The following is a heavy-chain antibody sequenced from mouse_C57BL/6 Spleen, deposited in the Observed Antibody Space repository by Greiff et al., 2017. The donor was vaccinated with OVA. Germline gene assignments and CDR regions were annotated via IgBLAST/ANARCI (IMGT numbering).Heavy chain of an antibody. D-gene: IGHD1-1*01. V-gene: IGHV6-3*01. CDR3: TYYYGSPWFAY. CDR2: IRLKSDNYAT. J-gene: IGHJ3*01. CDR1: GFTFSNYW. Sequence: EVKVEESGGGLVQPGGSMKLSCVASGFTFSNYWMNWVRQSPEKGLEWVAQIRLKSDNYATHYAESVKGRFTISRDDSKSSVYLQMNNLRAEDTGIYYCTYYYGSPWFAYWGQGTLVTVSA.